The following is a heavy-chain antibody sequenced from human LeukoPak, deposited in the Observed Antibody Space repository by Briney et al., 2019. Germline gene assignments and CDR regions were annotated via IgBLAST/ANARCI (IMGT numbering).Heavy chain of an antibody. Sequence: SETLSLTCTVSGGSISSSNYYWGWIRQPPGKGLEWIGNIYYSGSTYYKPSLKTRVTIAVDTSKNQFSLKLTSVTAADTAVYYCARHASVDGNWPRPLDYWGQGSLVTVSS. CDR2: IYYSGST. CDR1: GGSISSSNYY. CDR3: ARHASVDGNWPRPLDY. V-gene: IGHV4-39*01. D-gene: IGHD6-19*01. J-gene: IGHJ4*02.